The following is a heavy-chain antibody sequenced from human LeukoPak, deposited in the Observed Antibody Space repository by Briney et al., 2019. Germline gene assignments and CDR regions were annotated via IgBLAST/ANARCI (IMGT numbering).Heavy chain of an antibody. CDR3: ARHYDYYYGMDV. CDR1: GGSISSYY. J-gene: IGHJ6*02. CDR2: IYYSGST. Sequence: PSETLSLTCTVSGGSISSYYWSWIRQPPGKGLEWIGYIYYSGSTNYNPSLQSRVTISVDTSKNQFSLKLNSVTAADTAVYYCARHYDYYYGMDVWGQGTTVTVSS. V-gene: IGHV4-59*08. D-gene: IGHD3-16*01.